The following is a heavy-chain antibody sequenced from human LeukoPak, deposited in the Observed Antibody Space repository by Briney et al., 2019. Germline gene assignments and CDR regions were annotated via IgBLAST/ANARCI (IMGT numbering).Heavy chain of an antibody. Sequence: PSETLSFTCTVSGGSISSYYWSWIRQPPGKGLEWIGYIYYSGSTNYNPSLKSRVTISVDTSKNQFSLKLSSVTAADTAVYYCARLGKYGSGSYYVAFDIWGQGTMVTVSS. CDR2: IYYSGST. D-gene: IGHD3-10*01. CDR1: GGSISSYY. J-gene: IGHJ3*02. V-gene: IGHV4-59*08. CDR3: ARLGKYGSGSYYVAFDI.